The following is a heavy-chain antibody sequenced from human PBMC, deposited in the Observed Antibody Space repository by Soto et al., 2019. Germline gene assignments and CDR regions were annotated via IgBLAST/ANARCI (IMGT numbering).Heavy chain of an antibody. Sequence: QVQLVQSGAEVKKPGASVKVSCKVSGYTLTELSMHWVRQAPGKGLEGVGGFDPEDGETIYAQKFQGRVTMTEDTSTDTAYMELSSLRSEDTAVYYCATGYCSGGSCFYYYYGMDVWGQGTTVTVSS. J-gene: IGHJ6*02. CDR2: FDPEDGET. D-gene: IGHD2-15*01. CDR3: ATGYCSGGSCFYYYYGMDV. CDR1: GYTLTELS. V-gene: IGHV1-24*01.